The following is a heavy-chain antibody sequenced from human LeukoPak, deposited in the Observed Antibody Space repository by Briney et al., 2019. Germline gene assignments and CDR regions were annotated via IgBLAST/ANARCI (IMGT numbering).Heavy chain of an antibody. CDR1: GFTFDKSW. Sequence: QPGGSLRLSCAASGFTFDKSWMSWVRQAPGKGPEWVANIKEDGTQKYYVDSVRGRFTISRDNADNSLYLQMNSLRGEDTAVYYCAKTGERDYWGRGTLVTVSS. J-gene: IGHJ4*02. CDR3: AKTGERDY. D-gene: IGHD7-27*01. CDR2: IKEDGTQK. V-gene: IGHV3-7*01.